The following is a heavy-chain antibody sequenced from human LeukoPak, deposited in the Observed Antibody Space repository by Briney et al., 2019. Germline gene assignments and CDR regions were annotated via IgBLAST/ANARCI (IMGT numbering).Heavy chain of an antibody. V-gene: IGHV3-7*01. J-gene: IGHJ4*02. CDR3: ARDDKGAHRY. D-gene: IGHD1-26*01. CDR2: INQDGSEK. CDR1: GFTFSSYA. Sequence: GGSLRLSCAASGFTFSSYAMSWVRQAPGQGLEWVAIINQDGSEKYYVDSVKGRFTISRDNAKNSLYLQMNSLRAEDTAVYYCARDDKGAHRYWGQGTLVTVSS.